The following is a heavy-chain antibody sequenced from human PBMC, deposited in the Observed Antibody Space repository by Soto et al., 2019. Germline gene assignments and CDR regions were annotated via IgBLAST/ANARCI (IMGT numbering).Heavy chain of an antibody. CDR1: GFTFSSYG. Sequence: QVQLVESGGGVVQPGRSLRLSCAASGFTFSSYGMHWVRQAPGKGLEWVAVISYDGSNKYYADSVKGRFTISRDNSKNTLYLQMNSLRAEDTAVYYCANDGGDYLPRYYFDYWGQGTLVTVSS. J-gene: IGHJ4*02. CDR2: ISYDGSNK. V-gene: IGHV3-30*18. CDR3: ANDGGDYLPRYYFDY. D-gene: IGHD4-17*01.